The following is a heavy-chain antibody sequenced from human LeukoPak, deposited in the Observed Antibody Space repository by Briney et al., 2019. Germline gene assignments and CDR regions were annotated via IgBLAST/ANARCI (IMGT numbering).Heavy chain of an antibody. CDR3: ARVGEYGSVSYLVY. D-gene: IGHD3-10*01. CDR1: GYTFTSYG. Sequence: ASVKVSCKASGYTFTSYGISWVRQAPGQGLEGMGWINPSTGDTNYAQKFQGRVTMRRDTSISTGYMEMSRLRSDDTAVYFRARVGEYGSVSYLVYWGQGTLVTVSS. V-gene: IGHV1-2*02. CDR2: INPSTGDT. J-gene: IGHJ4*02.